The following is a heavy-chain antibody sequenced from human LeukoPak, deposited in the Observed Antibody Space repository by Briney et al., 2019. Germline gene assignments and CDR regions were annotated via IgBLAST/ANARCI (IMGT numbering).Heavy chain of an antibody. CDR2: FDPEDGET. CDR3: AKQNPKGYHFDY. D-gene: IGHD1-1*01. Sequence: ASVKVSCKVSGYTLTELSMHWVRQAPGKGLEWMGGFDPEDGETIYAQKFQGRVTMTEDTSTDTAYMELSSLRSEDTAVYYCAKQNPKGYHFDYWGQGTLVTVSS. V-gene: IGHV1-24*01. J-gene: IGHJ4*02. CDR1: GYTLTELS.